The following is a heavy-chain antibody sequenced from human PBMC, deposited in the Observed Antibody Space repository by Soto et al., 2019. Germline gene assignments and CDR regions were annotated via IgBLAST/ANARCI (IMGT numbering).Heavy chain of an antibody. V-gene: IGHV3-30*18. CDR1: GFTFSSYG. CDR2: ISYDGSNK. CDR3: AKDLLYDILTGPEPYYGMDV. Sequence: PGGSLRLSCAASGFTFSSYGMHWVRQAPGKGLEWVAVISYDGSNKYYADSVKGRFTISRDNSKNTLYLQMNSLRAEDTAVYYCAKDLLYDILTGPEPYYGMDVWGQGTTVTVSS. D-gene: IGHD3-9*01. J-gene: IGHJ6*02.